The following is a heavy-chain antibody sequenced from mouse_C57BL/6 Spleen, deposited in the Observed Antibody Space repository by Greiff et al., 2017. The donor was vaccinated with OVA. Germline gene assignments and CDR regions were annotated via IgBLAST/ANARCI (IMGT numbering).Heavy chain of an antibody. CDR2: FDPSDSET. CDR3: ARRGGTGTGYYFDY. V-gene: IGHV1-52*01. Sequence: QVQLQQPGAELVRPGSSVKLSCKASGYTFTSYWMHWVKQRPIQGLEWIGNFDPSDSETHYNQKFKDKATLTVDKSSSTAYMQLSSLTSEDSAVYYCARRGGTGTGYYFDYWGQGTTLTVSS. D-gene: IGHD4-1*01. J-gene: IGHJ2*01. CDR1: GYTFTSYW.